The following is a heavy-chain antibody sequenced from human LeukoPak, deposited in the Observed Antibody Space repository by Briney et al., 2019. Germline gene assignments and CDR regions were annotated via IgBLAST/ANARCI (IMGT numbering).Heavy chain of an antibody. Sequence: ASVKLSCKASGGTFISYAISWVRQAPGQGLEWMGRIIPIFGTANYAQKFQGRVTITTDESTNTAYMELSSLRSEDTAVSYCARARGWHDVFSAFAIWGQGTMVTVSS. V-gene: IGHV1-69*05. CDR1: GGTFISYA. D-gene: IGHD1-1*01. CDR2: IIPIFGTA. J-gene: IGHJ3*02. CDR3: ARARGWHDVFSAFAI.